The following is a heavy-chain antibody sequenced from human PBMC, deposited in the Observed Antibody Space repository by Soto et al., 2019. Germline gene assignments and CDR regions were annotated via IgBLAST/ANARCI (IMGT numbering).Heavy chain of an antibody. V-gene: IGHV4-30-4*08. CDR2: IYDSGST. D-gene: IGHD6-25*01. J-gene: IGHJ4*02. CDR1: GGSISSGGYY. Sequence: PSETLSLTCTVSGGSISSGGYYWSWIRQPPGEGLEWIGDIYDSGSTYYNPSLKSRVTISVDTSKNQFSLKLSSVTVADTAVYYCARDRLAAYYFDYWGQGTLVTVSS. CDR3: ARDRLAAYYFDY.